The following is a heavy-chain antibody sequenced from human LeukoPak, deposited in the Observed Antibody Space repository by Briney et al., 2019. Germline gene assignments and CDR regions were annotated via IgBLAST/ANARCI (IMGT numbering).Heavy chain of an antibody. V-gene: IGHV3-23*01. CDR1: GLTFSSYA. CDR3: AKDQSPAYSSGHDYYYYGMDV. J-gene: IGHJ6*02. D-gene: IGHD6-19*01. CDR2: ISGSGGST. Sequence: GGSLRLSCAASGLTFSSYAMSWVRQAPGKGLEWVSAISGSGGSTYYADSVKGRFTISRDNSKNTLYLQMNSLRAEDTAVYYCAKDQSPAYSSGHDYYYYGMDVWGQGTTVTVSS.